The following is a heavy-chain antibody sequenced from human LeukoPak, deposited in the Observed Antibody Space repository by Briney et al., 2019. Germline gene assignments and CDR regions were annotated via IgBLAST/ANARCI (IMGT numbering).Heavy chain of an antibody. CDR1: GFTFSSYD. CDR2: ISRGSSHI. J-gene: IGHJ6*02. D-gene: IGHD5-12*01. Sequence: GGSLRLSCAASGFTFSSYDMNWVRQAPGKGLEWVSYISRGSSHIYYAGSMKGRLTISRDNAESSLYLQMDSLRDEDTAIYYCARDRAALARMGGMDVWGQGTTVTVFS. CDR3: ARDRAALARMGGMDV. V-gene: IGHV3-21*01.